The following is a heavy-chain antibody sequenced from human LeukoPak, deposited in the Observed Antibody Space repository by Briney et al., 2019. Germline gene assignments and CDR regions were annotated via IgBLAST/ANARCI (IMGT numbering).Heavy chain of an antibody. Sequence: GGSLRLSCAASGFTFDDYGMSWVRQAPAQGLDWVSGINWNGGSTGYAESVKDRFTSSRDNAKSSVYLQMNSLRAEDTALYYCARGGVRTYIDIWGKGTTVTVSS. V-gene: IGHV3-20*04. CDR1: GFTFDDYG. J-gene: IGHJ6*03. CDR2: INWNGGST. D-gene: IGHD2-2*01. CDR3: ARGGVRTYIDI.